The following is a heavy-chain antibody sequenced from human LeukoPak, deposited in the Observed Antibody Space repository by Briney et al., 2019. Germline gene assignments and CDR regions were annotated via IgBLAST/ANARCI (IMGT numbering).Heavy chain of an antibody. CDR2: ISSSGSAI. V-gene: IGHV3-48*03. D-gene: IGHD6-19*01. Sequence: GGSLRLPCAPSGFIFSSYEMNWVRESPGKGLEGVSKISSSGSAIYYADSLKGRFTISRDNAKSTLYLQMSSLTAEDTAVYYCARGGSLGYWGQGTLVTVSS. CDR1: GFIFSSYE. CDR3: ARGGSLGY. J-gene: IGHJ4*02.